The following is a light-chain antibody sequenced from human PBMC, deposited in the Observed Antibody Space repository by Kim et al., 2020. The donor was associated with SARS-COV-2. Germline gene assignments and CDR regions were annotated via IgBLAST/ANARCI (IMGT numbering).Light chain of an antibody. J-gene: IGKJ4*01. CDR2: GAS. CDR1: QSVSSSY. V-gene: IGKV3-20*01. CDR3: QQYGSSPLT. Sequence: SPGARATLSCRAGQSVSSSYLAWYQQTPGQAPRLLIYGASSRATDIPDRFSGSGSGTDFTLTISRLEPEDFAVYYSQQYGSSPLTFGGGTKVDIK.